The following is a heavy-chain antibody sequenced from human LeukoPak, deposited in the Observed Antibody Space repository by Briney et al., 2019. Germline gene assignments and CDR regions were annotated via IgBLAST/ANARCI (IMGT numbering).Heavy chain of an antibody. J-gene: IGHJ3*02. Sequence: GGSLRLSCAASGIIFSSYAMTWLRQAPGKGLEWVSSVSGNGDRTQYADSGKGRLTISRDNSKNTLYLQMNSLRAEDTAVYYCAKDPNGDYVGAFDMWGQGTLVTVSP. CDR3: AKDPNGDYVGAFDM. D-gene: IGHD4-17*01. CDR2: VSGNGDRT. V-gene: IGHV3-23*01. CDR1: GIIFSSYA.